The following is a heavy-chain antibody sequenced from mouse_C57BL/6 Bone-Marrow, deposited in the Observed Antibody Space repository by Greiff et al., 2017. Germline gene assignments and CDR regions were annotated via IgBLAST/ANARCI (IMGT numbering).Heavy chain of an antibody. Sequence: QVQLQQPGAELVRPGSSVKLSCKASGYTFTSYWMVWVKQRPGQGLEWIGNIYPSDSETPYNQKFKDKATLTVAKSSSTADMQISSLTSEDSAVDYCASRRTGLLGYWGQGTTLTVSS. J-gene: IGHJ2*01. D-gene: IGHD4-1*01. V-gene: IGHV1-61*01. CDR2: IYPSDSET. CDR3: ASRRTGLLGY. CDR1: GYTFTSYW.